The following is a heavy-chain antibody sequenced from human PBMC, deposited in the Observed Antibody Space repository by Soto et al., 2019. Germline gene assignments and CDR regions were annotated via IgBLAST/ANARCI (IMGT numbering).Heavy chain of an antibody. Sequence: SVKGACKASGGTFSSYAISWVRQAPGQGLEWMGGIIPIFGTANYAQKFQGRVTITADESTSTAYMELSSLRSEDTAVYYCASGFESGYDHGSQSAYWGQGTLVIVSS. CDR3: ASGFESGYDHGSQSAY. J-gene: IGHJ1*01. CDR2: IIPIFGTA. V-gene: IGHV1-69*13. D-gene: IGHD5-12*01. CDR1: GGTFSSYA.